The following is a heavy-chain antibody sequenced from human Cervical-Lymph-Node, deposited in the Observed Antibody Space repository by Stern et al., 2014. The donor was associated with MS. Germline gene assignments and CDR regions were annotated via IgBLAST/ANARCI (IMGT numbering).Heavy chain of an antibody. J-gene: IGHJ4*02. CDR1: GFTVRRDY. Sequence: EDQLVESGGGVIQPGGSLRLSCTASGFTVRRDYMTWVRQAPGQGLEWVALITKVGSTFYTDSVKGRFTISRDDSKNTVYLHMTSLRAEDTAMYYCARDTSSPERSDWWGQGTLVTVSS. V-gene: IGHV3-53*01. CDR3: ARDTSSPERSDW. CDR2: ITKVGST. D-gene: IGHD1-1*01.